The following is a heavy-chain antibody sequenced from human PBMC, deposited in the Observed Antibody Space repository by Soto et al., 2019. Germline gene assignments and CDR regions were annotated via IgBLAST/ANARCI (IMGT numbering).Heavy chain of an antibody. Sequence: SETLSLTCTASGGSISSYYWSWIRQPPGKGLEWIGYIYYSGSTNYNPSLKSRVTISVDTSKNQFSLKLSSVTAADTAVYYCARQIRQTGTGYFDYWGQGTLVTVSS. CDR2: IYYSGST. CDR3: ARQIRQTGTGYFDY. D-gene: IGHD3-9*01. J-gene: IGHJ4*02. CDR1: GGSISSYY. V-gene: IGHV4-59*08.